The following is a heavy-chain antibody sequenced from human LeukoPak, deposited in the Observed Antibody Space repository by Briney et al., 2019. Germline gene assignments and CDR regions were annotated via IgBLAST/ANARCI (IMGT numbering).Heavy chain of an antibody. CDR2: ISSSSSYI. D-gene: IGHD3-22*01. Sequence: GGSLRLSCEASGFTFSSYSMNWVRQAPGKGLEWVSSISSSSSYIYYADSVKGRFTISRDNAKNSLYLQMNSLRAEDTAVYYCARDLLYYYDSSATDYWGQGTLVTVSS. V-gene: IGHV3-21*01. J-gene: IGHJ4*02. CDR3: ARDLLYYYDSSATDY. CDR1: GFTFSSYS.